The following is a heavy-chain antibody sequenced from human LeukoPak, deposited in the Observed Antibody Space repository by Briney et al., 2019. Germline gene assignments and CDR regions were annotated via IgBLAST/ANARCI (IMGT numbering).Heavy chain of an antibody. CDR3: ARDIRNYYDSGAYGWFDP. D-gene: IGHD3-10*01. J-gene: IGHJ5*02. Sequence: GGSLRLSCAASGFTFSSYGMSWVRQAPGKGLEWVSSISGSGGNVYYAGSVRGRFTISRDNSKNTVYLQMNSPRAEDTATYYCARDIRNYYDSGAYGWFDPWGQGTLVPVSS. CDR2: ISGSGGNV. V-gene: IGHV3-23*01. CDR1: GFTFSSYG.